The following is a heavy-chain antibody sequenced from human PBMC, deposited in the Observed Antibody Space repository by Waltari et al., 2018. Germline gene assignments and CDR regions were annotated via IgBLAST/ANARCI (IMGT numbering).Heavy chain of an antibody. Sequence: QVQLQESGPGLVKPSEALSLTCAVSGYSISSGYYWGWIRQPPGKGLEWIGSIYHSGSTYYNPSLKSRVTISVDTSKNQFSLKLSSVTAADTAVYYCARAAGYGDFPFDYWGQGTLVTVSS. CDR2: IYHSGST. J-gene: IGHJ4*02. D-gene: IGHD4-17*01. CDR1: GYSISSGYY. V-gene: IGHV4-38-2*01. CDR3: ARAAGYGDFPFDY.